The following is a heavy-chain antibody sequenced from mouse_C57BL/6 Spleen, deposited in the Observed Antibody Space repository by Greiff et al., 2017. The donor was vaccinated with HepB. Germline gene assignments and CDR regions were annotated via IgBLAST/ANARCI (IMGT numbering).Heavy chain of an antibody. D-gene: IGHD1-1*01. CDR3: ARGYYYDSSYGYFDN. V-gene: IGHV1-66*01. Sequence: QVQLKQSGPELVQPGASVKISCKASGSSFTSYYIHWVTQRPGQGLEWIGWIYPGSGNTKYNEKFKGKATLTADTSSSTAYMQLSSLTSEDSAVYYCARGYYYDSSYGYFDNWGQGTTLTVSS. CDR2: IYPGSGNT. CDR1: GSSFTSYY. J-gene: IGHJ2*01.